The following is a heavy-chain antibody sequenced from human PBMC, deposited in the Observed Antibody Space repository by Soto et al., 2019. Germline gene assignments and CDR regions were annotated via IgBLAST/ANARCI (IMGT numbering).Heavy chain of an antibody. Sequence: SETLSLTCSVSGGPISGSYWSWIRQSPGKGLEWLGYVYYTGSTNYSPSLRSRVSISVDTSKNEFSLRLSSVTAADTAVYFRARSVAVPGAHIDYWGQGTQVTVSS. V-gene: IGHV4-59*01. D-gene: IGHD6-19*01. CDR1: GGPISGSY. CDR3: ARSVAVPGAHIDY. CDR2: VYYTGST. J-gene: IGHJ4*02.